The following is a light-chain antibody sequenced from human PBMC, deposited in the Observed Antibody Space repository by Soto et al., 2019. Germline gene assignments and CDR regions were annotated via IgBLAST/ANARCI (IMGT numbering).Light chain of an antibody. CDR3: CSYAGSYTWV. V-gene: IGLV2-11*01. CDR2: DVS. CDR1: SSDVGGYNY. J-gene: IGLJ3*02. Sequence: QSALTQVRSVSGSPGQSVTISCTGTSSDVGGYNYVSWYQQHPGKAPKLMIYDVSKRPSGVPDRFSGSKSGNTASLTISGLQAEDEADYYCCSYAGSYTWVFGGGTTLTVL.